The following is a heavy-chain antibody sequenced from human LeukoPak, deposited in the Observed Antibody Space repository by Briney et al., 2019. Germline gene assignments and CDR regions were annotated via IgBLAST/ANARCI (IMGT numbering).Heavy chain of an antibody. Sequence: SETLSLTCTVSGGSISSYYWSWIRQPPGKGLEWIGYIYYSGSTNYNPSLKSRVTISVDTSKNQFSLKLSSVTAADTAVYYCARPHDPAQLDAFDIWGQGTMVTVSS. V-gene: IGHV4-59*01. J-gene: IGHJ3*02. D-gene: IGHD1-1*01. CDR1: GGSISSYY. CDR2: IYYSGST. CDR3: ARPHDPAQLDAFDI.